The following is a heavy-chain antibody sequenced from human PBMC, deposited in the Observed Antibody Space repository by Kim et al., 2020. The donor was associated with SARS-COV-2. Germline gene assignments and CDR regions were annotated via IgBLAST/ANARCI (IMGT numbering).Heavy chain of an antibody. CDR2: IYYSGST. V-gene: IGHV4-39*01. CDR1: GGSISSSSYY. J-gene: IGHJ4*02. Sequence: SETLSLTCTVSGGSISSSSYYWGWIRQPPGKGLEWIGSIYYSGSTYYNPSLKSRVTISVDTSKTQFSLKLSSVTAADTAVYYCARLGVGWGLLAPEYYFDCWGQGGLVTVSS. D-gene: IGHD1-26*01. CDR3: ARLGVGWGLLAPEYYFDC.